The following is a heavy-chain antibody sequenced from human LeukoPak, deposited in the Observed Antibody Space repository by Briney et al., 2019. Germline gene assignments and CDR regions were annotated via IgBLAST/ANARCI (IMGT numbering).Heavy chain of an antibody. V-gene: IGHV4-31*03. Sequence: PSETLSLACTVSGGSISSGGYYWSWIRQHPGKGLEWIGYIYYSGSTYYNPSLKSRVTISVDTSKNQFSLKLSSVTAADTAVYYCARQYGLGWSIPAYFDYWGQGTLVTVSS. CDR1: GGSISSGGYY. D-gene: IGHD6-19*01. CDR2: IYYSGST. J-gene: IGHJ4*02. CDR3: ARQYGLGWSIPAYFDY.